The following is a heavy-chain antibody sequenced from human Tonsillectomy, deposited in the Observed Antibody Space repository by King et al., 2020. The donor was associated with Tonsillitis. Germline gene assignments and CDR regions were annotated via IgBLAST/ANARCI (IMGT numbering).Heavy chain of an antibody. CDR1: GFTFSGSA. Sequence: VQLVESGGGLVQPGGSLKLSCAASGFTFSGSAMHWVRQSSGKGLDWVGRIRSKTNSYAPAYATSVKGRLTISRDDSKNTAYLQMNSLKTEDTAVYYCTRVTDGDLYYWGQGTLVTVSS. CDR2: IRSKTNSYAP. J-gene: IGHJ4*02. D-gene: IGHD4-17*01. V-gene: IGHV3-73*01. CDR3: TRVTDGDLYY.